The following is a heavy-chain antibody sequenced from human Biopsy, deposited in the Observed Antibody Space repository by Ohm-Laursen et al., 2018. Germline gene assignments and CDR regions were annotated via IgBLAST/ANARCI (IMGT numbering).Heavy chain of an antibody. Sequence: GASVKVSCKASGYSFTSYYMHWVRQAPGQRLEWMGGIIPMFGTANYAQMFQGRVTISADESTSTSYMELSSLTTEDTAIYYCARGPHSGSHSCFDYWGRGTLVTVSS. V-gene: IGHV1-69*13. J-gene: IGHJ4*02. CDR2: IIPMFGTA. D-gene: IGHD1-26*01. CDR1: GYSFTSYY. CDR3: ARGPHSGSHSCFDY.